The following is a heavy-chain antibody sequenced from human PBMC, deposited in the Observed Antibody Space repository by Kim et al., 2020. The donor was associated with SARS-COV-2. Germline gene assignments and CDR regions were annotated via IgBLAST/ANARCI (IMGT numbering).Heavy chain of an antibody. V-gene: IGHV1-18*01. D-gene: IGHD2-2*01. Sequence: ASVKVSCKASGYTFTSYGISWVRQAPGQGLEWMGWISAYNGNTNYAQKLQGRVTMTTDTSTSTAYMELRSLRSDDTAVYYCARGVVPAATLHNGMDVWGQGTTVTVSS. CDR2: ISAYNGNT. CDR1: GYTFTSYG. J-gene: IGHJ6*02. CDR3: ARGVVPAATLHNGMDV.